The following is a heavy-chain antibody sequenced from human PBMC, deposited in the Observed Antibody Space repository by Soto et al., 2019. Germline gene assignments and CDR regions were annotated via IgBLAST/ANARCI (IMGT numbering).Heavy chain of an antibody. D-gene: IGHD2-2*01. Sequence: QVQLVQSGAEVKKPGSSVKVSCKASGGTFSSYAISWVRQAPGQGLEWMGGIIPIFGTANYAQKFQGRVTITADESTSTAYMELSSLRSEDTAVYYCARSSVGYCSSTSCYVARVPGVVEGWFGPWGQGTLVTVSS. CDR1: GGTFSSYA. CDR3: ARSSVGYCSSTSCYVARVPGVVEGWFGP. J-gene: IGHJ5*02. CDR2: IIPIFGTA. V-gene: IGHV1-69*01.